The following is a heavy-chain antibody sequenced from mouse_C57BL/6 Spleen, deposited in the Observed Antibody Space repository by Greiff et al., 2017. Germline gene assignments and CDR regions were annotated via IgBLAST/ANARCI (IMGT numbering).Heavy chain of an antibody. CDR2: IYPGDGDT. Sequence: VQLVESGAELVKPGASVKISCKASGYAFSSYWMNWVKQRPGKGLEWIGQIYPGDGDTNYNGKFKGKATLTADKSSSTAYMQLSSLTSEDSAVYFCARATVVAYYAMDYWGQGTSVTVSS. CDR3: ARATVVAYYAMDY. D-gene: IGHD1-1*01. V-gene: IGHV1-80*01. J-gene: IGHJ4*01. CDR1: GYAFSSYW.